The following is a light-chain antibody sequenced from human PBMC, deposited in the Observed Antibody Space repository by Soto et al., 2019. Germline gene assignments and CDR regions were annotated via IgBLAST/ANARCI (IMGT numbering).Light chain of an antibody. CDR2: VNI. J-gene: IGLJ3*02. Sequence: QSVLTQPPSVSGAPGQMVTISCTGSSSNIGAVYDVHWYQQLPGTAPKLLIYVNINRPSGVPDRFSGSKSGTSASLAITGLQAEDEADYSCQSYDSSLSGSVCGGGTKLTVL. V-gene: IGLV1-40*01. CDR3: QSYDSSLSGSV. CDR1: SSNIGAVYD.